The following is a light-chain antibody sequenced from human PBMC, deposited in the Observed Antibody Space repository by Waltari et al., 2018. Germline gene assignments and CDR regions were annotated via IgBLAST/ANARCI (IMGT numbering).Light chain of an antibody. CDR2: EVS. J-gene: IGLJ3*02. V-gene: IGLV2-23*02. CDR1: SSDVGTYKR. CDR3: CSYAGRATCV. Sequence: QSALTQPASVSGSPGQSITISCTGSSSDVGTYKRVSWYQQHPGKAPKLMICEVSKRPSGVSNRFSGSKYGNTGSLTISGRQAEDEAEYYCCSYAGRATCVFGGGTKVTVL.